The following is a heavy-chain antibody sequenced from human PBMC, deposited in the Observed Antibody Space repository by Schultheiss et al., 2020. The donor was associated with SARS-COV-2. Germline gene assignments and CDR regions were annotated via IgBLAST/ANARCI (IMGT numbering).Heavy chain of an antibody. CDR3: ARGAYYYDSSGSDY. CDR2: IKQDGSEK. V-gene: IGHV3-7*01. D-gene: IGHD3-22*01. Sequence: GGSLRLSCAASGFTFSSYWMSWVRQAPGKGLEWVANIKQDGSEKYYVDSVKGRFTISRDSAKSSVYLQMDSLGAEDTAVYYCARGAYYYDSSGSDYWGQGTLVTVSS. CDR1: GFTFSSYW. J-gene: IGHJ4*02.